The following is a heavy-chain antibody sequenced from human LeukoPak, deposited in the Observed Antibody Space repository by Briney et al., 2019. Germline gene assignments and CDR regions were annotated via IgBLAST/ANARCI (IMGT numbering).Heavy chain of an antibody. J-gene: IGHJ5*02. CDR3: ARWDGDYEGAEWFDP. D-gene: IGHD4-17*01. Sequence: QPGGSLRLSCAASGFTFSSYEMNWVRQAPGKGLEWVSYISSSGSTIYYADSVKGRFTISRDNAKNSLYLQMNSLRAEDTAVYYCARWDGDYEGAEWFDPWGQGTLVTVSS. CDR1: GFTFSSYE. V-gene: IGHV3-48*03. CDR2: ISSSGSTI.